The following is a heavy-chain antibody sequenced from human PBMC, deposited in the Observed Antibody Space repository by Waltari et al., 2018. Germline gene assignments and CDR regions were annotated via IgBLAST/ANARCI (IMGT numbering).Heavy chain of an antibody. D-gene: IGHD6-19*01. CDR3: ARDASTAVPEGDAFDI. J-gene: IGHJ3*02. CDR1: GYTFSASF. V-gene: IGHV1-2*06. CDR2: IDPNSGGT. Sequence: QVQLVQSGAEVKKPGASVKVSCKASGYTFSASFMHWVRRAPGQGLEWMGRIDPNSGGTNYAQKFQGRVTMTRDTSISTIYMELRRLTFDDTALYYCARDASTAVPEGDAFDIWGQGTMVAVSA.